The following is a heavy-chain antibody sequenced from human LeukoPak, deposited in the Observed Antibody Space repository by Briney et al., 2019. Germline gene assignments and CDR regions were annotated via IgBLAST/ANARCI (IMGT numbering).Heavy chain of an antibody. D-gene: IGHD6-19*01. Sequence: GGSLRLSCAASGFTFSSYSMNWVRQAPGKGLEWVSSISSSSSYIYYADSVKGRFTISRDNAKNSLYLQMNSLRAEDTAVYYCARGVEVAVPFYYWGQGTLVTVSS. CDR1: GFTFSSYS. J-gene: IGHJ4*02. CDR3: ARGVEVAVPFYY. CDR2: ISSSSSYI. V-gene: IGHV3-21*01.